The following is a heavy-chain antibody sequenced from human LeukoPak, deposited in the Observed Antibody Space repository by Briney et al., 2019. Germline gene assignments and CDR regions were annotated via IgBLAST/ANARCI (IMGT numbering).Heavy chain of an antibody. J-gene: IGHJ3*02. CDR3: AKDMTTRGAFDI. CDR1: GFAFSSDV. CDR2: IGGTGRT. V-gene: IGHV3-23*01. D-gene: IGHD1-1*01. Sequence: GGSLRLSCAASGFAFSSDVINWVRQAPGKGLEWVSAIGGTGRTYYADPVKGRFTISRDNSKNTVFLQMNSLRAEDTAIFYCAKDMTTRGAFDIWGQGTMVTVSS.